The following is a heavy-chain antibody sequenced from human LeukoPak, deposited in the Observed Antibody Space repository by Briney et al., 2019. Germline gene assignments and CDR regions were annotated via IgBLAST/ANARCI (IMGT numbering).Heavy chain of an antibody. J-gene: IGHJ4*02. D-gene: IGHD5-12*01. V-gene: IGHV4-34*01. CDR3: ARRLGDSGYDFLVY. Sequence: PSETLSLTCAVYGGSFSGYYWNWIRQPPGKGLEWIGEINDSGNTNYNPSPKSRVTLSVDTTKNQFSLKLSSVTAADSAIYYCARRLGDSGYDFLVYWGQGSLVTVSS. CDR2: INDSGNT. CDR1: GGSFSGYY.